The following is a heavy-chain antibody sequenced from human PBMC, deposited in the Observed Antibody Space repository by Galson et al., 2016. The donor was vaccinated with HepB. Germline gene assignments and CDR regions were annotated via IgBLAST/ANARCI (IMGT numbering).Heavy chain of an antibody. Sequence: SVKVSCKASGYTFTSYAMHWVRQAPGQRLEWMGWINAGNGNTKYSQKFQGRVTITRDTSASTAYMELSSLRSEDTAVYYCARRDRGVIYYYYGMDVWGQGTTVTVSS. CDR2: INAGNGNT. D-gene: IGHD3-10*01. CDR3: ARRDRGVIYYYYGMDV. J-gene: IGHJ6*02. CDR1: GYTFTSYA. V-gene: IGHV1-3*01.